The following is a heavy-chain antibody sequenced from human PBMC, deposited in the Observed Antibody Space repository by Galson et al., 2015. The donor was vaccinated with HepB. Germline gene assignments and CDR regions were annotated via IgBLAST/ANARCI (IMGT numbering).Heavy chain of an antibody. CDR3: ARQGGSGFNDY. CDR2: IYYSGST. D-gene: IGHD6-19*01. V-gene: IGHV4-39*01. CDR1: GGSISSSSYY. J-gene: IGHJ4*02. Sequence: SETLSLTCTVSGGSISSSSYYWGWIRQPPGKGLEWIGSIYYSGSTYYNPSLKSRVTISVDTSKNQFSLKLSSVTAADTAVYYCARQGGSGFNDYWGQGTLVTVSS.